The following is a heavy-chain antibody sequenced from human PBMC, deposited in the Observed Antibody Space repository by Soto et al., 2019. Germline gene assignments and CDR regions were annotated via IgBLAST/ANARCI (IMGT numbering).Heavy chain of an antibody. CDR1: SGSIFTTNW. V-gene: IGHV4-4*02. CDR2: IYHSGSP. D-gene: IGHD3-16*01. J-gene: IGHJ3*01. CDR3: ARKPVVATAKVGGGYVFDV. Sequence: QVQLQESGPGMVKPSGTLSLTCAASSGSIFTTNWWSWVRQSPGRGLQWIGDIYHSGSPKYNPSLKIRVSISIDKSKDRFFLNLTSVAAADAAVYNCARKPVVATAKVGGGYVFDVWGQGTMVTVSS.